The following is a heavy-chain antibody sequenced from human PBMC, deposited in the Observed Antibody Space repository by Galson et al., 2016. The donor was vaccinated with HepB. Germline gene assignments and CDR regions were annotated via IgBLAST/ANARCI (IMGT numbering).Heavy chain of an antibody. CDR3: ARTPGYSGTWYDAFDI. D-gene: IGHD6-13*01. J-gene: IGHJ3*02. V-gene: IGHV3-33*01. CDR2: IWYDGVNT. CDR1: GLTLSSYG. Sequence: SLRLSCAASGLTLSSYGIHWVRQAPGKGLEWVAVIWYDGVNTYYADSVKGRFTISRDNSKNSLYLQMNSLRAEDTAIYFCARTPGYSGTWYDAFDIWGPGTIVTVSS.